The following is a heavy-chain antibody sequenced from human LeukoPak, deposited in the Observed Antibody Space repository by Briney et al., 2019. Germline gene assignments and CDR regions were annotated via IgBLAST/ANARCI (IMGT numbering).Heavy chain of an antibody. V-gene: IGHV3-7*01. J-gene: IGHJ6*03. CDR2: IKQDGSEK. CDR3: ARLAASYYYDSSGYPYYSYYMDV. D-gene: IGHD3-22*01. Sequence: PGGSLRLSCAASGFTFSSYWMSWVRQAPGKGLEWVANIKQDGSEKYYVDSVKGRFTISRDNAKNSLYLQMNSLRAEDTAVYYCARLAASYYYDSSGYPYYSYYMDVWGKGTTVTISS. CDR1: GFTFSSYW.